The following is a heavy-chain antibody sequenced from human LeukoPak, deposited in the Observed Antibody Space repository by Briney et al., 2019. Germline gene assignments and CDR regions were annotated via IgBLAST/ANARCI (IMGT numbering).Heavy chain of an antibody. CDR2: RYPDGSAS. V-gene: IGHV5-51*01. J-gene: IGHJ4*02. D-gene: IGHD1-26*01. CDR1: EYTFTNYW. Sequence: GESLKISCQGSEYTFTNYWIGWVRQVPGRGLEWMGMRYPDGSASTYHPSFEGRVTISADQSVTTAYLEWNSLKASDTALYYCVRQGLQSGTYPAYWGPGTLVTVSS. CDR3: VRQGLQSGTYPAY.